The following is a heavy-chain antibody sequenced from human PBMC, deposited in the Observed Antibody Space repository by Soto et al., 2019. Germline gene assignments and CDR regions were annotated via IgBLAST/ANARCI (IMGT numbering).Heavy chain of an antibody. J-gene: IGHJ3*02. CDR2: IYTSGST. CDR3: ERDLHGVFCSFCSCYNKDDAFDI. D-gene: IGHD2-15*01. Sequence: PSENLSLTCAVSGGSISSYYWSWIRQPAGKGLEWIVRIYTSGSTNYNPSLKSRVTMSVDTSKNQFSLKLSSVTAAHKAVYYCERDLHGVFCSFCSCYNKDDAFDIWGKVTMLT. V-gene: IGHV4-4*07. CDR1: GGSISSYY.